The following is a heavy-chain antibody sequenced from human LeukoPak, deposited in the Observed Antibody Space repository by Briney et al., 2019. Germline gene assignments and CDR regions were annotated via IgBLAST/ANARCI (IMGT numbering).Heavy chain of an antibody. CDR1: GGTFSSYA. J-gene: IGHJ5*02. V-gene: IGHV1-69*06. CDR3: AREAIPYSQGIQLWLDT. Sequence: ASVNVSCKASGGTFSSYAISWVRQAPGQGLEWMGGIIPIFGTANYAQKFQGRVTITADKSTSTAYMELSSLRSEDTAVYYCAREAIPYSQGIQLWLDTWGQGTLVTVSS. CDR2: IIPIFGTA. D-gene: IGHD5-18*01.